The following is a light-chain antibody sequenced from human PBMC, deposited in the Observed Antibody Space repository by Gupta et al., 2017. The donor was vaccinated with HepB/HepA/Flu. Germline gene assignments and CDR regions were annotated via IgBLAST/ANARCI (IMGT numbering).Light chain of an antibody. CDR3: NSRDSSGNHWV. CDR1: SLRSYY. J-gene: IGLJ3*02. Sequence: SSELTQDTAVSVALGQTVRITCQGDSLRSYYASWYQQKPGQAPVLVIYGKNNRPSGIQDRFSGSSSGNTASLTITGAQAEDEADYYCNSRDSSGNHWVFGGGTKLTVL. CDR2: GKN. V-gene: IGLV3-19*01.